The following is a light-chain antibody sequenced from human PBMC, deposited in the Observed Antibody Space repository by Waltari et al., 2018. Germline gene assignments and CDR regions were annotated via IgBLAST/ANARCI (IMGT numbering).Light chain of an antibody. J-gene: IGKJ1*01. CDR2: DVS. Sequence: DIVMTQTPLSLSVTPGQPASISCTSSQSLLDSDGKTHLYWYLQKPGQSPHLLIYDVSSRFSGVPDRFSGSGSGTDFTLKISRVEAEDIGVYYCRQGKQLPHTFGQGTKVETK. V-gene: IGKV2-29*02. CDR1: QSLLDSDGKTH. CDR3: RQGKQLPHT.